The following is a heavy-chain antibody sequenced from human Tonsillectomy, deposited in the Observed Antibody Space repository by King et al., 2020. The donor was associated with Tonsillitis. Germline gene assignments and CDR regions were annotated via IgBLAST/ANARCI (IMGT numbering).Heavy chain of an antibody. J-gene: IGHJ6*02. V-gene: IGHV3-53*01. CDR3: ARDSWEGYYGMDV. CDR1: GFTVYSNF. Sequence: VQLVESGGGLIQPGGSLRLSCAASGFTVYSNFMSWVRQAPGKGLEWVSIIYSGGTTYYADSVRGRFTISRDNSKNTLYLQMNSLRAGDTAVYYCARDSWEGYYGMDVWGQGTTVTVSS. D-gene: IGHD1-26*01. CDR2: IYSGGTT.